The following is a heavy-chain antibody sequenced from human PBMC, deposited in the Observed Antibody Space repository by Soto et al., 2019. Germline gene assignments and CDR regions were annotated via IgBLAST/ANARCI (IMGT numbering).Heavy chain of an antibody. CDR1: GYTFSHYW. Sequence: EVQLVESGGDLVQPGGSLRLSCAASGYTFSHYWMHWVRQAPGKGLVWVSRVNPDGTITTYADSVKGRFTISRDNAKKTLYLPMNSLGVKDTALYSCSYDTVGDKDFWGQRPPVTVSS. J-gene: IGHJ4*02. V-gene: IGHV3-74*01. D-gene: IGHD3-9*01. CDR2: VNPDGTIT. CDR3: SYDTVGDKDF.